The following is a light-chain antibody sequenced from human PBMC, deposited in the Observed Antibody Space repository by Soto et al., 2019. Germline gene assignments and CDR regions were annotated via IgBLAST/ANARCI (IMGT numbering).Light chain of an antibody. CDR1: SSDVGGYNY. CDR2: DVS. Sequence: QSALTQPASVSGSPGQSITISCTGNSSDVGGYNYVSWYQQHPGKAPKLMIYDVSNRPSGVSNRFSGSKSGNTASLTISGLQAEDEADYYCSSYTRSSFYVFGTGTKVTVL. V-gene: IGLV2-14*01. CDR3: SSYTRSSFYV. J-gene: IGLJ1*01.